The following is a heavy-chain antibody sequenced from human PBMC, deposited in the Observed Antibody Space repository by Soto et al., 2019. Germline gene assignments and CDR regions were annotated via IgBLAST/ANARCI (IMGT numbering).Heavy chain of an antibody. Sequence: QVQLVQSGAEVKKPGSSVKVSCKASGGTLSSYAISWVRQAPGQGLEWMGGIIPIFGTANYAQKFQGRVTITADESTSTDYMELSSLRSEDTAVHYCARDRELTTVTFDYWGQGTLVTVSS. CDR1: GGTLSSYA. CDR3: ARDRELTTVTFDY. D-gene: IGHD4-17*01. J-gene: IGHJ4*02. V-gene: IGHV1-69*12. CDR2: IIPIFGTA.